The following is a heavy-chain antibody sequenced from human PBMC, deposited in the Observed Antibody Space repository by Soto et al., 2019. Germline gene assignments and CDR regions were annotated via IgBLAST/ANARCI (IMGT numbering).Heavy chain of an antibody. CDR1: GHTFTSYG. V-gene: IGHV1-18*01. CDR3: ARDSSGWYSVAFDY. D-gene: IGHD6-19*01. J-gene: IGHJ4*02. Sequence: ASVKVSCEASGHTFTSYGISWVRQAPGQGLEWMGWISAYNGNTNYAQKLQGRVTMTTDTSTSTAYMELRSLRSDDTAVYYCARDSSGWYSVAFDYWGQGTLVTVSS. CDR2: ISAYNGNT.